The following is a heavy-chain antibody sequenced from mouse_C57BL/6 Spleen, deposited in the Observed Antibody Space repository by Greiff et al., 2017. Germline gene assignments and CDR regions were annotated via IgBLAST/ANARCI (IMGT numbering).Heavy chain of an antibody. Sequence: DVKLVESGGGLVKPGGSLKLSCAASGFTFSSYAMSWVRQTPEKRLEWVATISDGGSYTYYPDNVKGRFTISRDNAKNNLYLQMSHLKSEDTAMYYCARDKGTGYWYFDVWGTGTTVTVSS. V-gene: IGHV5-4*01. J-gene: IGHJ1*03. CDR2: ISDGGSYT. D-gene: IGHD3-3*01. CDR1: GFTFSSYA. CDR3: ARDKGTGYWYFDV.